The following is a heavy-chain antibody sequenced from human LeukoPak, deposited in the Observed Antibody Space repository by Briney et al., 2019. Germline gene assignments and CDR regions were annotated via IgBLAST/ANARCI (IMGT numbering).Heavy chain of an antibody. CDR1: GGSISSSSYY. V-gene: IGHV4-39*07. CDR2: IYYSGST. J-gene: IGHJ4*02. Sequence: SETLSLTCTVSGGSISSSSYYWGWIRQPPGKGLEWIGSIYYSGSTYYNPSLKSRVTISVDTSKNQFSLKLSSVSAADTAVYYCARAGLVVPAAILGRLSLHYFDYWGQGTLVTVSS. CDR3: ARAGLVVPAAILGRLSLHYFDY. D-gene: IGHD2-2*01.